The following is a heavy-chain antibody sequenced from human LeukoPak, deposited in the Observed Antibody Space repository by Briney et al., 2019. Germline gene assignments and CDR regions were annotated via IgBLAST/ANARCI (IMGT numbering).Heavy chain of an antibody. J-gene: IGHJ5*02. V-gene: IGHV1-46*01. CDR2: INPSGGST. CDR1: GYTFTSYY. D-gene: IGHD2-21*02. Sequence: ASVKVSCKASGYTFTSYYMHWVRQAPGQGLEWMGIINPSGGSTSYAQKFQGRVTMTRDMSTSTVYMELSSLRSEDTAVYYCARAGDCYLVGSCWFDPWGQGTLVTVSS. CDR3: ARAGDCYLVGSCWFDP.